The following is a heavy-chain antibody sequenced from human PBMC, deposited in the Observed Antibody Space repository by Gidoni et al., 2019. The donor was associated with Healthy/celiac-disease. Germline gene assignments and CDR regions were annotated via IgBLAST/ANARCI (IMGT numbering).Heavy chain of an antibody. Sequence: EVQLVESGGGLVKPGGSLRLSCAASGFTFSNAWMNWVRQAPGKGLEWVGRIKSKTDGGTTDYAAPVKGRFTISRDDSKNTLYLQMNSLKTEDTAVYYCTTDYYGSGSFLFDYWGQGTLVTVSS. CDR3: TTDYYGSGSFLFDY. V-gene: IGHV3-15*07. CDR2: IKSKTDGGTT. CDR1: GFTFSNAW. D-gene: IGHD3-10*01. J-gene: IGHJ4*02.